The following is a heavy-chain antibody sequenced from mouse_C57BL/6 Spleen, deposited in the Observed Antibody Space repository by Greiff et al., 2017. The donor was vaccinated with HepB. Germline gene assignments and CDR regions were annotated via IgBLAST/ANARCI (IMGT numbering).Heavy chain of an antibody. J-gene: IGHJ1*03. CDR3: VRHAVITTVVAPYFDV. CDR1: GFSFNTYA. CDR2: IRSKSNNYAT. V-gene: IGHV10-1*01. Sequence: EVNVVESGGGLVQPKGSLKLSCAASGFSFNTYAMNWVRQAPGKGLEWVARIRSKSNNYATYYADSVKDRFTISRDDSESMLYLQMNNLKTEDTAMYYCVRHAVITTVVAPYFDVWGTGTTVTVSS. D-gene: IGHD1-1*01.